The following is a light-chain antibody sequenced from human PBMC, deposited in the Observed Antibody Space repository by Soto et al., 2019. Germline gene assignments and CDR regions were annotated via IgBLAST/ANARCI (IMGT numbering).Light chain of an antibody. CDR2: DAY. Sequence: EIVMTHSPATLSVSPWERATLSRRASQSISSWLAWYQQKPGQAPRLLIYDAYNRATGIPPRFSGSGSGTDFTLTISSLEPEDSAVYYCQQRHMWPITFGQGTRLEIK. CDR1: QSISSW. V-gene: IGKV3-11*01. CDR3: QQRHMWPIT. J-gene: IGKJ5*01.